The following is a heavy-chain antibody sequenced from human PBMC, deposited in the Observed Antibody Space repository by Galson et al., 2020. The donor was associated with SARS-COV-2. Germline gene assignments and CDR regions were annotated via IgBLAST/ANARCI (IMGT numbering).Heavy chain of an antibody. J-gene: IGHJ4*02. CDR3: ARRYCSGGTCIFDD. V-gene: IGHV2-70*11. D-gene: IGHD2-15*01. Sequence: SGPTLVKPTQTLTLTCTFSGFSLSTSGMCVSWIRQPPGKALEWLARIDWDDDKYYSTSLKTRLTISKDTSKNQVVLTMTNMDPVDTATYYCARRYCSGGTCIFDDWGQGTLVSVSS. CDR1: GFSLSTSGMC. CDR2: IDWDDDK.